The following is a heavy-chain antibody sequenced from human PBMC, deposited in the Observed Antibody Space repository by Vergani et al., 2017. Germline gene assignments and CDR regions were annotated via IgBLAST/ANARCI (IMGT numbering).Heavy chain of an antibody. D-gene: IGHD1-26*01. J-gene: IGHJ4*02. CDR2: ISYDGSNK. Sequence: QVQLVESGGGVVQPGRSLRLSCTASGFTFSSFAMHWVRQAPGKGLEWVAVISYDGSNKYYADSVKGRFTISRGNSKNTLYLQMNSLRAEDTAVYYCAKDSHLWELLSWHYFDYWGQGTLVTVSS. CDR3: AKDSHLWELLSWHYFDY. CDR1: GFTFSSFA. V-gene: IGHV3-30*18.